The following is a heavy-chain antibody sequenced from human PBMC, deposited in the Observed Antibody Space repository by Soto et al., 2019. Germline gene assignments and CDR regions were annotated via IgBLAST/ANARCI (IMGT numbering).Heavy chain of an antibody. V-gene: IGHV2-5*01. Sequence: QITLKESGPALVKPTQTLTLTCTFSCFSLTTSGVAVGWIRQPPGKALEWLAVIYWNDDKRYSPSLNSRLTITRDTSKNQVVLAMTNMDPVDTATYYCAHRNSGYYDYWGQGALVTVSS. J-gene: IGHJ4*02. CDR2: IYWNDDK. D-gene: IGHD6-19*01. CDR1: CFSLTTSGVA. CDR3: AHRNSGYYDY.